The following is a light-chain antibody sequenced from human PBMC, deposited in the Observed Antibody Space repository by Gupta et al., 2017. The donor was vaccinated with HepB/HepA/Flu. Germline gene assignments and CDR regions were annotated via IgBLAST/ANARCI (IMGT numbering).Light chain of an antibody. J-gene: IGLJ1*01. V-gene: IGLV1-47*02. CDR2: NNY. Sequence: QSVLTQPPSASGPPGHRVTISCSGSSSNIGSDNVYWYQHLPGTAPQLLTYNNYQRPSGVPDRFSGSKSGTSASLAISGLRSEDEGDYYCVGWDASLSAYVFGTGTKVTVL. CDR3: VGWDASLSAYV. CDR1: SSNIGSDN.